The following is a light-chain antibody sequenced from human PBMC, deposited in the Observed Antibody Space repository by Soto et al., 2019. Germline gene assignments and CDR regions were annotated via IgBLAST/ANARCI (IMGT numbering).Light chain of an antibody. CDR3: QHYYTGPPRT. V-gene: IGKV4-1*01. J-gene: IGKJ1*01. Sequence: DIVMTQSPDSLAVSLGERATINCKSSQNVLSSSNNKNYLGWYQQKPGQPPKLLIYWASTRVSGVPDRFSGSGSVTDFILTISSLQAEDVAVYYCQHYYTGPPRTFGQGTKVELK. CDR2: WAS. CDR1: QNVLSSSNNKNY.